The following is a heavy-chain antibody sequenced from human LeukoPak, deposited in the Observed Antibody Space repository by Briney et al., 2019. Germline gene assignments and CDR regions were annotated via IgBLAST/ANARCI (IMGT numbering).Heavy chain of an antibody. V-gene: IGHV1-2*02. Sequence: GASVKVSCTASGYTFTGYYMHWVRQAPGQGLEWMGWINPNSGGTNYAQKFQGRVTMTRDTSISTAYMELSRLRSDDTAVYYCASHNSVKLEIDFDYWGQGTLVTVSS. CDR2: INPNSGGT. J-gene: IGHJ4*02. CDR3: ASHNSVKLEIDFDY. CDR1: GYTFTGYY. D-gene: IGHD1-1*01.